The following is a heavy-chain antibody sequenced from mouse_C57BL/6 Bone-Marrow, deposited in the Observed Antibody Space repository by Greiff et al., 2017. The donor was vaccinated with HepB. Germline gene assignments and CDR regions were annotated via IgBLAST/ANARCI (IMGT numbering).Heavy chain of an antibody. V-gene: IGHV3-8*01. CDR2: ISYSGST. CDR1: GYSITSDY. CDR3: ARSNGYAWFAY. D-gene: IGHD2-2*01. Sequence: VQLQQSGPGLAKPSQTLSLTCSVTGYSITSDYRNWIRKFPGNKLEYMGYISYSGSTYYNPSLKSRISITRDTSKNQYYLQLKSVTTEDTATYYCARSNGYAWFAYWGQGTLVTVSA. J-gene: IGHJ3*01.